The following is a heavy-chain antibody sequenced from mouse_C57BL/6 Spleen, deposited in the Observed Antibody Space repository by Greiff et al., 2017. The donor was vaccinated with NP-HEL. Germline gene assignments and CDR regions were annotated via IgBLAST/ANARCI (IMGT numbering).Heavy chain of an antibody. CDR3: AREPYGYFDV. Sequence: EVQRVESEGGLVQPGSSMKLSCTASGFTFSDYYMAWVRQVPEKGLEWVANINYDGSSTYYLDSLKSRFIISRDNAKNILYLQMSSLKSEDTATYYCAREPYGYFDVWGTGTTVTVSS. CDR2: INYDGSST. CDR1: GFTFSDYY. V-gene: IGHV5-16*01. J-gene: IGHJ1*03.